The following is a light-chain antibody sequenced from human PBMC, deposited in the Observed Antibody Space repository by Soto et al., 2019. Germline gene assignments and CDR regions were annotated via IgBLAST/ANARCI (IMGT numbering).Light chain of an antibody. V-gene: IGKV1-5*03. Sequence: DIQMTQSPSTLSASVGDRVTITCRASQSISSWLAWYQQKPGQAPKLLIYKASTLQSGVPSRFSCSGSGTEFTLAISILQPDDSATYYCQQYNDNWTFGQGTKV. CDR3: QQYNDNWT. CDR2: KAS. J-gene: IGKJ1*01. CDR1: QSISSW.